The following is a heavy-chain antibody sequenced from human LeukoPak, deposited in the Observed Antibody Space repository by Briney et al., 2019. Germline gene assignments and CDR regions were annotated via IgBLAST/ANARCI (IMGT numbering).Heavy chain of an antibody. D-gene: IGHD6-13*01. CDR3: ARDHAAAGGGRDY. V-gene: IGHV3-53*01. CDR2: IYTGGIT. CDR1: GLTVSNNH. J-gene: IGHJ4*02. Sequence: PGGSLRLSCAASGLTVSNNHMAWVRQAPGKGLEWVSVIYTGGITYYADSVQGRFTISRDNSKNTLYLQMNSLRVEDTALYYCARDHAAAGGGRDYWGQGTQVIVSS.